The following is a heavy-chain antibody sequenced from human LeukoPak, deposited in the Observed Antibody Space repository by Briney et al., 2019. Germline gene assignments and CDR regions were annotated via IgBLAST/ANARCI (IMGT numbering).Heavy chain of an antibody. CDR2: IYHSGST. J-gene: IGHJ6*02. D-gene: IGHD3-3*01. V-gene: IGHV4-4*02. CDR1: GGSISSSNW. CDR3: AGKVGLDYYYYGMDV. Sequence: SGTLSLTCAVSGGSISSSNWWSWVRQPPGKGLEWIGEIYHSGSTNYNPSLKSRVTISVDKSKNQFSLKLSSVTAADTAVYYCAGKVGLDYYYYGMDVWGQGTTVTVSS.